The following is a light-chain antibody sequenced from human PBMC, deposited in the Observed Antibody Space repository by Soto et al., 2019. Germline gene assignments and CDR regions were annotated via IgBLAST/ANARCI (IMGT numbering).Light chain of an antibody. CDR3: QQLNSYPLT. V-gene: IGKV1-9*01. CDR2: AAS. Sequence: DIQLTQSPSFLPASVGDRVTITCRASQGISNYLAWYQQKPGKAPGLLMYAASTLQRGVSSRFSGSGSGTEFTLTIINLQPEDFATYYCQQLNSYPLTFGGGTKVEIK. J-gene: IGKJ4*01. CDR1: QGISNY.